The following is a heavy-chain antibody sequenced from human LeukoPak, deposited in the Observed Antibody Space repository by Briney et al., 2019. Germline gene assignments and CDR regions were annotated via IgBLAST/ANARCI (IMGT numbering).Heavy chain of an antibody. CDR1: GYTFTGYY. D-gene: IGHD6-13*01. V-gene: IGHV1-2*02. CDR2: INPNSGGT. J-gene: IGHJ6*03. Sequence: ASVKVSCKASGYTFTGYYIHWVRQAPGQGLEWMGWINPNSGGTNYAQKFQGKVTMTRDTSISTAYMELSRLRSDDTAVYYCARVRGRYSSSRNYYYYMDVWGKGTTVTISS. CDR3: ARVRGRYSSSRNYYYYMDV.